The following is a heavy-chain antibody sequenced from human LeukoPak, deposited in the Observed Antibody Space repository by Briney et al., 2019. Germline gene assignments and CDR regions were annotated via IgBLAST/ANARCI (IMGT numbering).Heavy chain of an antibody. CDR1: GYTFTSYG. CDR2: ISAYNGNT. CDR3: ARSRTRFLEFGGVDFSY. V-gene: IGHV1-18*01. J-gene: IGHJ4*02. Sequence: GASVKVSCKASGYTFTSYGISWVRQAPGQGLEWMGWISAYNGNTNYAQKLQGRVTMTTDTSTSTAYMELRSLRSDDTAVYYCARSRTRFLEFGGVDFSYWGQGTLVTVSS. D-gene: IGHD3-16*01.